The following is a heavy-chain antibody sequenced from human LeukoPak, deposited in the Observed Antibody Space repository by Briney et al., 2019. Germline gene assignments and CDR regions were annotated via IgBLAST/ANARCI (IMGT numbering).Heavy chain of an antibody. CDR1: GFTFSSFA. D-gene: IGHD6-13*01. Sequence: PGGSLRLSCAASGFTFSSFAMTWVRQAPGKGLEWVAFIRYDGSNKYYADSVKGRFTISRDNSKNTLYLQMNSLRAEDTAVYYCARDRPIAAAVGDYWGQGTLVTVSS. V-gene: IGHV3-30*02. J-gene: IGHJ4*02. CDR3: ARDRPIAAAVGDY. CDR2: IRYDGSNK.